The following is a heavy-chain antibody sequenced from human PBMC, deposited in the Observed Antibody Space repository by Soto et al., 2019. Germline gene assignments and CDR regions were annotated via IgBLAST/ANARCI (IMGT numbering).Heavy chain of an antibody. CDR3: ASEGFPRKYYFAD. CDR1: GGSIGSGSYF. J-gene: IGHJ4*02. D-gene: IGHD3-3*01. CDR2: FYYGGGT. Sequence: QLQLLESGPGLVKPSETLSLTCTVSGGSIGSGSYFWSWIRQPPGKGLEWIVSFYYGGGTYSNPSLESRVTVSVDTSKDQFSLKLSSVTAADTAVYYCASEGFPRKYYFADWGQGALVTVSS. V-gene: IGHV4-39*01.